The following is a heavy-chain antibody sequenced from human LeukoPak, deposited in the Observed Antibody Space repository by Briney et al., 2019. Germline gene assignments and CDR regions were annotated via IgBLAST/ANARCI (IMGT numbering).Heavy chain of an antibody. D-gene: IGHD3-22*01. V-gene: IGHV3-11*01. CDR1: GFTFSDYY. Sequence: GGSLRLSCAASGFTFSDYYMSWVRQAPGKGLEWVSYISYSGSTIYYADSVKGRFTISRDNAKNSLYLQMNSLRAEDTAVYYCARDQTAATYYYDSSRYLKYWGQGTLVTVSS. CDR3: ARDQTAATYYYDSSRYLKY. J-gene: IGHJ4*02. CDR2: ISYSGSTI.